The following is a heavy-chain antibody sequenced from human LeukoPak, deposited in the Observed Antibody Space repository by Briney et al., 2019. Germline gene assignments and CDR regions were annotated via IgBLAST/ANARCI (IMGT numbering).Heavy chain of an antibody. CDR1: GYIFTNYG. V-gene: IGHV1-18*01. D-gene: IGHD6-13*01. CDR2: ISANNGET. CDR3: ARASTRAAATGYDP. Sequence: ASVKVSCRASGYIFTNYGITWVRQAPGQGLEWMSWISANNGETNFAQKFQGRVTMMTDSSTSTAYMELRSPTSDDTAVYYCARASTRAAATGYDPWGQGSLVTVSS. J-gene: IGHJ5*02.